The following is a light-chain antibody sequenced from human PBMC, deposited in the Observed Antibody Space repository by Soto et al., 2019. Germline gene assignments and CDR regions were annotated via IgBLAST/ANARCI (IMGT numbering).Light chain of an antibody. CDR2: GAS. J-gene: IGKJ5*01. CDR1: QSVTNN. V-gene: IGKV3-15*01. CDR3: QQYNYWPPIT. Sequence: EVVLTQSPGTLSLSPGERAALSCRASQSVTNNFLAWYQQKPGQAPRLLIFGASTRATGIPARFSGSGSGTEFTLTISSLQSEDLAVYYCQQYNYWPPITVGQGTRLEIK.